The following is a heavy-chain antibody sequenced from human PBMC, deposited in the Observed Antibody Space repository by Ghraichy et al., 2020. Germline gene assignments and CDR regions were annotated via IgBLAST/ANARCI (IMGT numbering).Heavy chain of an antibody. Sequence: LSLTCAASGFTFSSYAMNWVRQAPGKGLEWGSAISGSGISTDYADSVKGRFTISRDNSKNTLYLQMNSLRAEDTAVYYCAKDFNYDFWSGYLYYGMDVWGQGTTVTVSS. CDR2: ISGSGIST. V-gene: IGHV3-23*01. J-gene: IGHJ6*02. D-gene: IGHD3-3*01. CDR3: AKDFNYDFWSGYLYYGMDV. CDR1: GFTFSSYA.